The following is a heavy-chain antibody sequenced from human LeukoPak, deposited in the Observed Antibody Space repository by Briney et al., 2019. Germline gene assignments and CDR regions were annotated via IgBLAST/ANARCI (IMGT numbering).Heavy chain of an antibody. CDR1: GGPFSGYY. D-gene: IGHD3-22*01. Sequence: SETLSLTCAVYGGPFSGYYWSWIRQPPGKGLEWIGEINHSGSANYNPSLKSRVTISVDMSKNQFSLKLSSVTAADPAVYYCAREGGDYYDSSVYYPAFDYGGQGPLVTVSS. CDR2: INHSGSA. J-gene: IGHJ4*02. V-gene: IGHV4-34*01. CDR3: AREGGDYYDSSVYYPAFDY.